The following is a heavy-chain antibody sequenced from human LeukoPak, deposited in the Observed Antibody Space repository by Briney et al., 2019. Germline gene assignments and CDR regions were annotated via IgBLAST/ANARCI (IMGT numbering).Heavy chain of an antibody. CDR2: IYYSGST. J-gene: IGHJ6*02. CDR3: ARGWDSSSWYRYYYYGMDV. CDR1: GGSISSYY. Sequence: SETLSLTCTVSGGSISSYYWSWIRQPPGKGLEWIGYIYYSGSTNYNPSLKSRVTISVDTSKNQFSLKLSSVTAADTAVYYCARGWDSSSWYRYYYYGMDVWGQGTTVTVSS. D-gene: IGHD6-13*01. V-gene: IGHV4-59*01.